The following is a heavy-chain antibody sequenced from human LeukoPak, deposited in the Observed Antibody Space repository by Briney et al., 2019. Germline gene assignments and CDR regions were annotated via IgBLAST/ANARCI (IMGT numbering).Heavy chain of an antibody. CDR1: GFTFSSYA. J-gene: IGHJ4*02. V-gene: IGHV3-30*04. CDR2: ISYDGSNK. CDR3: AKLEAAAGPFDY. Sequence: SGGSLRLSCAASGFTFSSYAMHWVRQAPGKGLEWVAVISYDGSNKYYADSVKGRFTISRDNSKNTLYLQMNSLRAEDTAVYYCAKLEAAAGPFDYWGQGTLVTVSS. D-gene: IGHD6-13*01.